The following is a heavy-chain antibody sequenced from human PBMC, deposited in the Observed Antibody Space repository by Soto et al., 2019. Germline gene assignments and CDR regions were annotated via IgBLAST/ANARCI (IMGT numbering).Heavy chain of an antibody. CDR2: ISSSGSTI. V-gene: IGHV3-11*01. J-gene: IGHJ6*03. CDR3: ARRSYYYYYYYMDV. CDR1: GFTFSDYY. Sequence: GGSLRLSCAASGFTFSDYYMSWIRQAPGKGLEWVSYISSSGSTIYYADSVKGRFTISRDNAKNSLYLQMNSLRAEDTAVYYCARRSYYYYYYYMDVWGKGTTVTVSS.